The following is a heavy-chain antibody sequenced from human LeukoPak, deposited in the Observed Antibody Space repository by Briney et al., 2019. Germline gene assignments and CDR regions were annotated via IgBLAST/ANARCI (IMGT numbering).Heavy chain of an antibody. CDR3: ARKDIVVVPAATDNSNWFDP. CDR2: INHSGST. D-gene: IGHD2-2*01. CDR1: GGSFSGYY. V-gene: IGHV4-34*01. Sequence: PSETLSLTCAVYGGSFSGYYWSWIRQPPGKGLEWIGEINHSGSTNYNPSLKSRVTISVDTSKNQFSLKLSSVTAADTAVYYCARKDIVVVPAATDNSNWFDPWGQGTLVTVSS. J-gene: IGHJ5*02.